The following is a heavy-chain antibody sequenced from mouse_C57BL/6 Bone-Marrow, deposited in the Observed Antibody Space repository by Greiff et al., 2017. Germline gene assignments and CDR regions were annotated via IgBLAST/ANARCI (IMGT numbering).Heavy chain of an antibody. V-gene: IGHV7-3*01. CDR1: GFTFTDYY. Sequence: EVKLQQSGGGLVQPGASLSLSCAASGFTFTDYYMRWVRQPPGQALEWMGFIRHKANGYTTEYRASVKGRFTISRDNSQSVLYLQMSVLRAEDSATYYCARYKGGYFAMDYWGQGTSVTVSS. CDR2: IRHKANGYTT. J-gene: IGHJ4*01. CDR3: ARYKGGYFAMDY. D-gene: IGHD1-1*02.